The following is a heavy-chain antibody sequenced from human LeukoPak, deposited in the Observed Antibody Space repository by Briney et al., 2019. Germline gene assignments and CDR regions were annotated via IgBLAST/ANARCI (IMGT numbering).Heavy chain of an antibody. J-gene: IGHJ6*02. Sequence: GASVKVSCKASGYTFTGYYMHWVRQAPGQGLEWMGWINPNSGGTNYAQKLQGRVTMTTDTSTSTAYMELRSLRSDDTAVYYCAREGVIAVAHYYYGMDVWGQGTTVTVSS. D-gene: IGHD6-19*01. V-gene: IGHV1-2*02. CDR3: AREGVIAVAHYYYGMDV. CDR1: GYTFTGYY. CDR2: INPNSGGT.